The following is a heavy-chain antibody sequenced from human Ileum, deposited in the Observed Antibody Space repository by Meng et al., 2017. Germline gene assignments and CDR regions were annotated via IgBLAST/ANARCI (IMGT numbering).Heavy chain of an antibody. CDR1: GGSFSGYY. CDR3: ARTRRGSSGWYMGY. CDR2: INHSGST. Sequence: QGQLQQWGAWPFKPSETPPLTCACDGGSFSGYYWSWIRQPPGKGLEWIGEINHSGSTNYNPSLKSRVTISVDTSKNQFSLKLSSVTAADTAVYYCARTRRGSSGWYMGYWGQGTLVTVSS. D-gene: IGHD6-19*01. V-gene: IGHV4-34*01. J-gene: IGHJ4*02.